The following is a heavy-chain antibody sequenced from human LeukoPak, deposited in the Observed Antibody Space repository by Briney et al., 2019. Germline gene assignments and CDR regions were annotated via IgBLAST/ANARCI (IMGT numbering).Heavy chain of an antibody. V-gene: IGHV4-59*01. CDR2: IYYSGST. CDR1: GGSISSYY. J-gene: IGHJ1*01. CDR3: ARAPIGYCSSTSCYAEYFQH. D-gene: IGHD2-2*03. Sequence: PSETLSLTCTVSGGSISSYYWSWIRQPPGKGLEWIGYIYYSGSTNYNPSLKSRVTISIDTSKNQSSLKLNSVTAADTAVYYCARAPIGYCSSTSCYAEYFQHWGQGTLVTVSS.